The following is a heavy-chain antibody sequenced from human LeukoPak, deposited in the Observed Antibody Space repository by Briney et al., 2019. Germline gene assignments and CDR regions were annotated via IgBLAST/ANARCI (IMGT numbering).Heavy chain of an antibody. J-gene: IGHJ6*03. CDR2: IYYSGST. CDR3: AREGYCTSTSCYYYYNYYMDV. Sequence: SETLSLTCTVSGGSISSYYWSWIRQPPGKGLEWIGNIYYSGSTNYNPSLKSRVTVSVDTSKNQFSLKLSSVTAADTAVYYCAREGYCTSTSCYYYYNYYMDVWGEGTTVTVSS. CDR1: GGSISSYY. D-gene: IGHD2-2*01. V-gene: IGHV4-59*12.